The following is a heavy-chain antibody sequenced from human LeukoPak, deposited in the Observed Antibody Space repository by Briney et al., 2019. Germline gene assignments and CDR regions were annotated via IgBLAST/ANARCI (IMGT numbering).Heavy chain of an antibody. Sequence: PGGSLRLSCAASGFTFSSYEMNWVRQAPGKGLEWVSYISSSGSTIYFPDSVKGRFSISRDNTKNSLYLQMNSLRAEDTAVYYCTRDSGSHYGMDVWGQGTTVTVSS. CDR2: ISSSGSTI. D-gene: IGHD3-10*01. CDR3: TRDSGSHYGMDV. CDR1: GFTFSSYE. V-gene: IGHV3-48*03. J-gene: IGHJ6*02.